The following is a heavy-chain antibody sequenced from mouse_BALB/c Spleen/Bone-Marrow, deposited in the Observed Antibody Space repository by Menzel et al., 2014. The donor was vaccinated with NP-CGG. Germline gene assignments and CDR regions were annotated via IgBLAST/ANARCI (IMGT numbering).Heavy chain of an antibody. Sequence: EVNLVDSGGGLVQPGGSLKLSCAASGFTFSSYGMSWVRQTPDKRLELVASINSNGGSTYYPDSVKGRSTISRDNAKNTLSLQMSSLKSEDTAMYYCARGNYGNYVDYFDYWGQGTTLTVSS. CDR3: ARGNYGNYVDYFDY. V-gene: IGHV5-6-3*01. J-gene: IGHJ2*01. D-gene: IGHD2-1*01. CDR1: GFTFSSYG. CDR2: INSNGGST.